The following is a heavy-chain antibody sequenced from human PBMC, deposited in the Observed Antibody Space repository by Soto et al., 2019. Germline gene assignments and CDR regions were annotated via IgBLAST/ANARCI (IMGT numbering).Heavy chain of an antibody. CDR2: ITTTSSYI. CDR3: ARDLGCSSISCQGSDAFNI. V-gene: IGHV3-21*01. CDR1: GFTFSIYN. Sequence: GGSLRLSCAASGFTFSIYNINWVRQAPGKGLEWVSSITTTSSYIYYADSVKGRFTISRDDAKNSLYLQMNSLRAEDTAVYYCARDLGCSSISCQGSDAFNIWGQGTIVTVSS. J-gene: IGHJ3*02. D-gene: IGHD2-2*01.